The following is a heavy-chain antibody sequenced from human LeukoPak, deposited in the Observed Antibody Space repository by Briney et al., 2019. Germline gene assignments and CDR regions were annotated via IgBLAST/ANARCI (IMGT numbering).Heavy chain of an antibody. D-gene: IGHD1-20*01. CDR1: GGSISSSNW. CDR3: ARGLDNWNVYIFDY. Sequence: SETLSLTCAVSGGSISSSNWWNWVRQPPGKGLEWIGEIYHSGSTNYNPSLKSRVTISVDKSKNQFSVKLSSVTAADTAVYYCARGLDNWNVYIFDYWGLGTLVTVSS. V-gene: IGHV4-4*02. J-gene: IGHJ4*02. CDR2: IYHSGST.